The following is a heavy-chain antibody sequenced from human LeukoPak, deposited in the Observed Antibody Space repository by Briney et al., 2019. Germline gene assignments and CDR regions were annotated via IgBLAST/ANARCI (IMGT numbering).Heavy chain of an antibody. D-gene: IGHD1-7*01. CDR1: GFTFNTYA. V-gene: IGHV3-23*01. CDR2: ISGSGGST. CDR3: AKINWNYGFADY. J-gene: IGHJ4*02. Sequence: PGRSLRLSCAASGFTFNTYAMSWVRQAPGKGLEWVSAISGSGGSTYYADSVKGRFTISRDNSKNTLYLQMNSLRAEDTAVYYCAKINWNYGFADYWGQGTLVTVSS.